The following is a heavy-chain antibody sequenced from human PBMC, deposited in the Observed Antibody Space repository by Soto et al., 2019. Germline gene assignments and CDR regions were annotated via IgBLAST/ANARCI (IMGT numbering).Heavy chain of an antibody. CDR3: AQGFGGVMLDY. V-gene: IGHV4-31*11. CDR1: GGSFSGYY. CDR2: IYYSGST. J-gene: IGHJ4*02. Sequence: SETLSLTCAVYGGSFSGYYWSWIRQHPGKGLEWIGYIYYSGSTYYNPSLKSRVTISVDTSKNQFSLKLSSVTAADTAVYYCAQGFGGVMLDYWGQGTLVSVSS. D-gene: IGHD3-16*01.